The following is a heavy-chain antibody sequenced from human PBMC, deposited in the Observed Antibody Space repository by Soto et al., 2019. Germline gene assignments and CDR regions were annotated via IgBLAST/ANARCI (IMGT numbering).Heavy chain of an antibody. Sequence: SETLSLTCAVYGGSFSGYYWSWIRQPPGKGLEWIGEINHSGSTNYNPSLKSRVTISVDTSKNQFSLKLSSVTAADTAVYYCARGREQQLARRYYYYGMDVWGQGTTVTVSS. D-gene: IGHD6-13*01. CDR2: INHSGST. CDR3: ARGREQQLARRYYYYGMDV. V-gene: IGHV4-34*01. CDR1: GGSFSGYY. J-gene: IGHJ6*02.